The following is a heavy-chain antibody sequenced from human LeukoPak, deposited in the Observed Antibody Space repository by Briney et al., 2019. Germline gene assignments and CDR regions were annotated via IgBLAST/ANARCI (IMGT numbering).Heavy chain of an antibody. Sequence: GGSLRLSCAASGFTFSSAWMTWVRQAPGKGLEWVATIKDDGSDKYYVDSVKGRFTISRDNAKKSLWLQMNSLRVEDTAMYYCADLGSRDWGQGTLVTVAS. J-gene: IGHJ4*02. CDR1: GFTFSSAW. CDR2: IKDDGSDK. V-gene: IGHV3-7*01. CDR3: ADLGSRD. D-gene: IGHD3-16*01.